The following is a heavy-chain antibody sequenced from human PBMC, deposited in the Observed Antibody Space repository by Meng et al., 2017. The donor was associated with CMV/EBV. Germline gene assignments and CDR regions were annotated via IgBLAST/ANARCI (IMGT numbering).Heavy chain of an antibody. D-gene: IGHD6-13*01. CDR3: AKGIAAAVPNWFDP. J-gene: IGHJ5*02. V-gene: IGHV3-9*01. Sequence: GGSLRLSCAASGFTFDDYAMHWVRQAPGKGLEWVSGISWNSGSIGYADPVKGRFTISRDNAKNSLYLQMNSLRAEDTALYYCAKGIAAAVPNWFDPWGQGTLVTVSS. CDR2: ISWNSGSI. CDR1: GFTFDDYA.